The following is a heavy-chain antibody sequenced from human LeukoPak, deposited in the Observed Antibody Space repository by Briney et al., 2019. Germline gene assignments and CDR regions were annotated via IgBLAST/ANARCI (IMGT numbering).Heavy chain of an antibody. J-gene: IGHJ4*02. V-gene: IGHV4-39*01. D-gene: IGHD5-18*01. CDR1: GGSISSSSYY. Sequence: SETLSLTCTVSGGSISSSSYYWGWIRQPPGKGLEWIGSIFHSGSTYYTPSLKSRLTISAYTSKNQFSLKLSSVTAADTAVYYCARQKYSYGYFDYWGQGTLVTVSS. CDR2: IFHSGST. CDR3: ARQKYSYGYFDY.